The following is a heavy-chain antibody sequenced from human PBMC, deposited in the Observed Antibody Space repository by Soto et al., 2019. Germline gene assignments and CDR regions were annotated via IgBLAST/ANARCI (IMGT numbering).Heavy chain of an antibody. Sequence: ASVKVSCKASGYTSADFGISWVRQAPGQGLEWMGWVSGNNGASIPAPKVQGRITMTLDTSTGISYMALRSLRSDDTAIYYCVRDQKYFRVNGNWFDSWGQGTLVTVSS. V-gene: IGHV1-18*04. D-gene: IGHD2-2*01. J-gene: IGHJ5*01. CDR1: GYTSADFG. CDR2: VSGNNGAS. CDR3: VRDQKYFRVNGNWFDS.